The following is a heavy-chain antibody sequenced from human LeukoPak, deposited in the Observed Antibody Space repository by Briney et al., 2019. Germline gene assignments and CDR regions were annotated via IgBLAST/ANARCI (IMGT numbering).Heavy chain of an antibody. CDR3: VRDTAVAAKFGNWHFDL. D-gene: IGHD2-21*02. CDR2: IGTAGDT. Sequence: GGSLRLSCAASGFTFSRYDMHWVRQDTGRGLEWVSAIGTAGDTYYPGSVKGRFTISRENAKNSLYLQMNSLRAEDTVVYYCVRDTAVAAKFGNWHFDLWGRGTLVTVSS. CDR1: GFTFSRYD. J-gene: IGHJ2*01. V-gene: IGHV3-13*01.